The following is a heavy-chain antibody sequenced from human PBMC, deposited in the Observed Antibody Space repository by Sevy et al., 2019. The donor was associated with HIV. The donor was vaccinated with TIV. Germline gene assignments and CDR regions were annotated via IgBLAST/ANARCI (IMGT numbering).Heavy chain of an antibody. CDR2: FDPEDGET. CDR3: ATLAYCSGGSCYSGWYFDL. J-gene: IGHJ2*01. Sequence: ASVKVSCKVSGYTLTELSMHWVRQAPGKGLEWMGGFDPEDGETIYAQKFQGRVTMTEDTSTDTAYMELSSLGSEDTAVYYCATLAYCSGGSCYSGWYFDLWGRGTLVTVSS. D-gene: IGHD2-15*01. V-gene: IGHV1-24*01. CDR1: GYTLTELS.